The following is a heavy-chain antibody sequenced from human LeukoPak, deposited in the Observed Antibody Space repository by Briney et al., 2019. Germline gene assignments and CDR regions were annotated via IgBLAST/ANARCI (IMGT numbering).Heavy chain of an antibody. J-gene: IGHJ4*02. Sequence: SETLSLTCTVSGGSLSSSSYYWGWIRQPPGKGLEWIGSIYYSGSTYYKPSLKSRVTISVDTSKNQFSLKLSSVTAADAAVYYCARQVSYSSGWYGLVSFDYWGQGTLVTVSS. CDR1: GGSLSSSSYY. CDR3: ARQVSYSSGWYGLVSFDY. D-gene: IGHD6-19*01. V-gene: IGHV4-39*01. CDR2: IYYSGST.